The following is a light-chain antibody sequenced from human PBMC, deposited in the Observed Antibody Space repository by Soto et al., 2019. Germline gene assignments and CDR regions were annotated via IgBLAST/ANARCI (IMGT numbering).Light chain of an antibody. V-gene: IGKV1-39*01. J-gene: IGKJ4*01. CDR1: QSISNF. Sequence: DIQMTQSPSSLSASVGDRVTITCRASQSISNFLNWYQQKPGKAPKLLIYAASTLQSGVPSRFSXSGSGTDFTLTISSLQPEDFGTYYCQQSYTTPFTFTFGGATKVEIK. CDR2: AAS. CDR3: QQSYTTPFTFT.